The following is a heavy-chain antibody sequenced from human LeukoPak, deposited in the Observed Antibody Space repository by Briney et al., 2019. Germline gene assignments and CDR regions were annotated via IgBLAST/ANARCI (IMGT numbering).Heavy chain of an antibody. J-gene: IGHJ4*02. V-gene: IGHV2-5*02. CDR1: GFSLSTSGVG. D-gene: IGHD3-10*01. Sequence: SGPTLVKPTQTLTLTCTSSGFSLSTSGVGVGWIRQPPGKALEWLALIYWDDDKRYSPSLKSRLTITKDTSKNQVVLTMTNMDPVDTATYYCAHRERDYYGSGSYIFWGQGTLVTVSS. CDR3: AHRERDYYGSGSYIF. CDR2: IYWDDDK.